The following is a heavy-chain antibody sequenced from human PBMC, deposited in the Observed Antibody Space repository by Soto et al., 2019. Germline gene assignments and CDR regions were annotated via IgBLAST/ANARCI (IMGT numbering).Heavy chain of an antibody. D-gene: IGHD5-12*01. J-gene: IGHJ4*02. CDR1: GGSLSGYY. CDR2: IKDGGST. CDR3: ARGQEGIVATH. Sequence: QVQLQQWGAGLLKPSETLSLTCAVNGGSLSGYYWSWIRQPPGKGLEWIGEIKDGGSTNYSPSLRGRVTISADTSKNQFSLRLNSVTAADTAVYFCARGQEGIVATHWDQGTLVTASS. V-gene: IGHV4-34*01.